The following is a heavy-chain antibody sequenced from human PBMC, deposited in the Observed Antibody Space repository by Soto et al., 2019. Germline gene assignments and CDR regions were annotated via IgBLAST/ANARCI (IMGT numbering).Heavy chain of an antibody. Sequence: QVQLQESDPGLVKPSETLSLTCTVSGGSISGFYWSWIRQPPGKGLEWIGYVNDRGNTNYNPSLKSRVTISVDTSKNQFSLKLSSVTAADTAVYYCARDFPTAGYGSGWYDYWGQGTLVTVSS. CDR1: GGSISGFY. CDR3: ARDFPTAGYGSGWYDY. V-gene: IGHV4-59*01. CDR2: VNDRGNT. J-gene: IGHJ4*02. D-gene: IGHD6-19*01.